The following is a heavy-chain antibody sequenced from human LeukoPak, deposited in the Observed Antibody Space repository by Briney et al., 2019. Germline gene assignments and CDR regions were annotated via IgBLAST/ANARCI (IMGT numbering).Heavy chain of an antibody. CDR1: GSSISSYY. CDR3: ARVSLSSGVPFDY. J-gene: IGHJ4*02. Sequence: SETLSLTCTVSGSSISSYYWSWIRQPPGKGLEWIGYIYYSGSTNYNPSLKSRVTISVDTSKNQFSLRLSSVTAADTAVYYCARVSLSSGVPFDYWGQGTLVTVSS. V-gene: IGHV4-59*01. CDR2: IYYSGST. D-gene: IGHD3-10*01.